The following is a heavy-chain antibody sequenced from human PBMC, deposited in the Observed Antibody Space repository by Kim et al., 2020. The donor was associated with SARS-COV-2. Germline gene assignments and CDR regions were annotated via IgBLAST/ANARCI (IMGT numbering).Heavy chain of an antibody. J-gene: IGHJ4*02. D-gene: IGHD6-19*01. Sequence: GGSLRLSCAASGFSFSNYWMYWVRQAPGKGLEWVANIKEDGSEKYYVDSVKGRFTISRDNAKNSLYLQMNSLRVEDTAVYYCARAPVAGHWGQGTLVTVSS. CDR2: IKEDGSEK. CDR1: GFSFSNYW. V-gene: IGHV3-7*03. CDR3: ARAPVAGH.